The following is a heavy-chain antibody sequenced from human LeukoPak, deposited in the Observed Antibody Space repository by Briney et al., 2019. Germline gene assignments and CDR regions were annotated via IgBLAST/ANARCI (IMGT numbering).Heavy chain of an antibody. CDR2: ISGSGGST. CDR1: GFTFSSYA. CDR3: ARDGYYYDSSGYSGPDY. D-gene: IGHD3-22*01. J-gene: IGHJ4*02. Sequence: GGSLRLSCAASGFTFSSYAMSWVRQAPGKGLEWVSAISGSGGSTYYADSVKGRFTISRDNSKNTLYLQMNSLRAEDTAVYYCARDGYYYDSSGYSGPDYWGQGTLVTVSS. V-gene: IGHV3-23*01.